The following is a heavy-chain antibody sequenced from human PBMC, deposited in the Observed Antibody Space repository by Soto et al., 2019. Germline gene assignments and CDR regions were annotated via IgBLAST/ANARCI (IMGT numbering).Heavy chain of an antibody. CDR1: GGSFSGYY. V-gene: IGHV4-34*01. CDR3: ARGPRREWFYKANAFDI. CDR2: INHSGST. Sequence: QVQLQQWGAGLLKPSETLSLTCAVYGGSFSGYYWSWIRQPPGKGLEWSGEINHSGSTNYNPSLKSRVTRSVDATKNQFSLKPSCVTAADTAVYYCARGPRREWFYKANAFDIWGQGTMVTVSS. J-gene: IGHJ3*02. D-gene: IGHD3-3*01.